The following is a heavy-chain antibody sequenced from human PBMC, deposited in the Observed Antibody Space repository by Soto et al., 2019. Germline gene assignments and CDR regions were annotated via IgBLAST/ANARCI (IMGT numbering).Heavy chain of an antibody. D-gene: IGHD6-25*01. V-gene: IGHV2-5*02. CDR3: THRQRSGATWFDP. J-gene: IGHJ5*02. Sequence: QITLKESGPTLVKPTQTLTLTCTFSGFSLSTSGVGVGWICQPPGKALEWLALIFWDDVKRYSPSLKSRLTXTXDXXKNQVVLTITNMDPVDTGTYYCTHRQRSGATWFDPWGQGTLVTVSS. CDR1: GFSLSTSGVG. CDR2: IFWDDVK.